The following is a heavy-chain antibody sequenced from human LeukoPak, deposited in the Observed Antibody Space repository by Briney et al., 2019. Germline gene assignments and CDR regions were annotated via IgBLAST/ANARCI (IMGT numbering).Heavy chain of an antibody. J-gene: IGHJ4*02. D-gene: IGHD6-19*01. Sequence: GGSLRLSCAASGFTFSSYAMHWVRQAPGKGLEYVSAISSNGISTFYANSVKGRFIVSRDNSKNTQYLQMGSLRAEDLAVYYCARRAPGFSSGWLDYWGQGTLVTVSS. CDR2: ISSNGIST. CDR3: ARRAPGFSSGWLDY. CDR1: GFTFSSYA. V-gene: IGHV3-64*01.